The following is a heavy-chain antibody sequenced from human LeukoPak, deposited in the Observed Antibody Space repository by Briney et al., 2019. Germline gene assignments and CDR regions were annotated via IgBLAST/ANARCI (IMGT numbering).Heavy chain of an antibody. V-gene: IGHV4-59*01. CDR2: IYYSGST. CDR3: AREGGGGISGFDY. CDR1: GGSISSYY. Sequence: SLETLSLTCTVSGGSISSYYWSWIRQPPGKGLEWIGYIYYSGSTNYNPSLKSRVTISVDTSKNQFSLKLSSVTAADTAVYYCAREGGGGISGFDYWGQGTLVTVSS. D-gene: IGHD3-16*01. J-gene: IGHJ4*02.